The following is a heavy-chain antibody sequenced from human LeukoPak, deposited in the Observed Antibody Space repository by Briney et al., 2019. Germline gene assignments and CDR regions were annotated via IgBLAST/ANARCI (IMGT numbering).Heavy chain of an antibody. CDR1: GFTFRNYW. D-gene: IGHD2-2*01. J-gene: IGHJ6*03. V-gene: IGHV3-7*01. CDR2: VNQDGSEQ. Sequence: GGSLRLSCAASGFTFRNYWMNWVRQAPGKGLEWVANVNQDGSEQYYVDSVKGRFTISRDNAKNSLYLQMNSLRAEDTAVYYCASRALVVPAAIDIFYYYYMDVWGKGTTVTVSS. CDR3: ASRALVVPAAIDIFYYYYMDV.